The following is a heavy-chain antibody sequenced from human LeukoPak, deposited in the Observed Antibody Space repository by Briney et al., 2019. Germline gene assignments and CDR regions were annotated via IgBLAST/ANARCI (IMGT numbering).Heavy chain of an antibody. Sequence: ASVKVSCKASGYTFTSYAIHWVRQAPGQRLEWMGWISAGNGNTKYSQNFQGRVAFISNTSATTAFMELSSLRSEDAAVYYCARDSGSGSNDYWGQGTLVTVSS. V-gene: IGHV1-3*01. CDR2: ISAGNGNT. J-gene: IGHJ4*02. CDR1: GYTFTSYA. CDR3: ARDSGSGSNDY. D-gene: IGHD1-26*01.